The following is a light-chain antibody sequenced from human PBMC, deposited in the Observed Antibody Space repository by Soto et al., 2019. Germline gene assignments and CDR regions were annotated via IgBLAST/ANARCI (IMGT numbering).Light chain of an antibody. CDR2: LNSDGSH. Sequence: QSVLTQSPSASASLGASVKLTCTLSSGHSSYTIAWHQQQPEKGPRYLMNLNSDGSHNKGDGSPDRFSGSSSGAERYLTISSLQSEDEADYYCQSWGTGNWVFGGGTKVTVL. V-gene: IGLV4-69*01. CDR3: QSWGTGNWV. J-gene: IGLJ3*02. CDR1: SGHSSYT.